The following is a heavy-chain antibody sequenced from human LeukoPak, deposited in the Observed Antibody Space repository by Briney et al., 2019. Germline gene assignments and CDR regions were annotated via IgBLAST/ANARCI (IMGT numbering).Heavy chain of an antibody. D-gene: IGHD5-12*01. CDR1: GFAFSSYW. Sequence: PGGSLRLSCAASGFAFSSYWMSWVRQAPGKGLEWVANIKQDGSEKYYVDSVKGRFTISRDNAKNSLYLQMNSLRAEDTAVYYCAKDRTGGYDCPDQWGQGTLVTVSS. V-gene: IGHV3-7*01. CDR2: IKQDGSEK. J-gene: IGHJ5*02. CDR3: AKDRTGGYDCPDQ.